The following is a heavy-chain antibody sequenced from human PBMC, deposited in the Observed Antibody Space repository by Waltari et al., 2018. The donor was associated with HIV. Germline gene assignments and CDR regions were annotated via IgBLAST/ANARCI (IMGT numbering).Heavy chain of an antibody. V-gene: IGHV1-18*01. CDR1: GYIFSDYSFFGVRQAPGMFLDG. D-gene: IGHD3-3*01. J-gene: IGHJ4*02. CDR2: ISAYNGNT. Sequence: QIKLVQSGAEVKKPGASVRVSCKASGYIFSDYSFFGVRQAPGMFLDGMGWVRQAPGQGLEWTGWISAYNGNTEYARDFKGRVSMTTDTATTTAYVDLRGLRFDDTAVYYCARLGYDFWSGYDYWGQGTLVTVS. CDR3: ARLGYDFWSGYDY.